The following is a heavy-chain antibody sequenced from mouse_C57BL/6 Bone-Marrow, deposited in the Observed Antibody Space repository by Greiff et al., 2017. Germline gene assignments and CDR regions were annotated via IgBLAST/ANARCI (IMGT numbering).Heavy chain of an antibody. CDR2: IDPENGDT. CDR3: TTRYYGSSPFAY. V-gene: IGHV14-4*01. Sequence: AQLQQSGAELVRPGASVKLSCTASGFNIKDDYMHWVKQRPEQGLEWIGWIDPENGDTEYASKFQGKATITADTSSNTAYLQLSSLTSEDTAVYYCTTRYYGSSPFAYWGQGTLVTVSA. CDR1: GFNIKDDY. D-gene: IGHD1-1*01. J-gene: IGHJ3*01.